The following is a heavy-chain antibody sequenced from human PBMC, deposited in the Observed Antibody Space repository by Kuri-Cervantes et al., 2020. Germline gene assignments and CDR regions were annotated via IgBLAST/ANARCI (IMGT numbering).Heavy chain of an antibody. CDR2: ISSSSSYI. CDR3: ARDRRSPSISAAGTMGYYYYGMDV. D-gene: IGHD6-13*01. V-gene: IGHV3-21*04. Sequence: GESLKISCAASGFTFSSYSRNWVRQAPGKGLEWVSSISSSSSYIYYADSVKGRFTISRDNAKNSLYLQMNSLRAEDTAVYYCARDRRSPSISAAGTMGYYYYGMDVWGQGTTVTVSS. J-gene: IGHJ6*02. CDR1: GFTFSSYS.